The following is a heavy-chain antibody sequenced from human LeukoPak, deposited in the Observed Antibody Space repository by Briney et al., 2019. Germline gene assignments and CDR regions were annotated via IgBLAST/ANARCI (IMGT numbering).Heavy chain of an antibody. D-gene: IGHD3-10*01. CDR3: AREGYYGSGSHPWFDP. Sequence: GGSLRLSCAASGFTFSSYSMNWVRQAPGKGLEWVSSISSSSSYIYYADSVKGRFTISRDNAKNSLYLQMNSLRAEDTAVYYCAREGYYGSGSHPWFDPWGQGTLVTVSS. J-gene: IGHJ5*02. V-gene: IGHV3-21*01. CDR1: GFTFSSYS. CDR2: ISSSSSYI.